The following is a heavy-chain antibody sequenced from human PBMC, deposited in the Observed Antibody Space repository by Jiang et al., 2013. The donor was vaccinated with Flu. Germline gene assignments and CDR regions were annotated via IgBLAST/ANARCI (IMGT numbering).Heavy chain of an antibody. V-gene: IGHV3-23*04. CDR2: ISGSGGST. J-gene: IGHJ4*02. Sequence: VQLVESGGGLVQPGGSLRLSCAASGFTFSSYAMSWVRQAPGKGLEWVSAISGSGGSTYYADSVKGRFTISRDNSKNTLYLQMNSLRAEDTAVYYCAKERHREDYDILTGYYDYWGQGTLVTVSS. CDR1: GFTFSSYA. D-gene: IGHD3-9*01. CDR3: AKERHREDYDILTGYYDY.